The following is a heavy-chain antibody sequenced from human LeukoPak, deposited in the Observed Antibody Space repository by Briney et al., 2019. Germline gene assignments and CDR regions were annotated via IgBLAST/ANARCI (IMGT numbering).Heavy chain of an antibody. J-gene: IGHJ4*02. V-gene: IGHV3-53*01. Sequence: PGGSLRLSCAASGFIVSSKYMSWVRQAPGKGLEWVSVIYSGGNTYYAASVEGRFTISRDNSKNTVYLQMNSLRVDDTAVYYCARAGPIDYWGQGTLVTVST. CDR1: GFIVSSKY. CDR2: IYSGGNT. CDR3: ARAGPIDY.